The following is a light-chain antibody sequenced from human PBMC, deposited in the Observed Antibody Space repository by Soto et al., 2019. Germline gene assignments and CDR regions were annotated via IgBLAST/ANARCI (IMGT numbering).Light chain of an antibody. CDR1: QSLVFSDGNTY. J-gene: IGKJ1*01. CDR2: KVS. Sequence: EVVLTQSPLSLPVALGQPASTSCRSSQSLVFSDGNTYLNWFHQRPGQSPRRLIYKVSNRDSGVPDRFSGSGSGTDFTLKISRVEAEDVGVYYCMQGTRWLWTFGQGTKVEIK. V-gene: IGKV2-30*01. CDR3: MQGTRWLWT.